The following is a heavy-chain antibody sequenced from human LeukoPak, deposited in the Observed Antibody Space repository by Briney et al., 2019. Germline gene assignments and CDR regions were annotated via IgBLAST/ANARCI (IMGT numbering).Heavy chain of an antibody. CDR1: AFTFSSCA. J-gene: IGHJ4*02. Sequence: GGSLRLSCAASAFTFSSCAMTWVRQAPGKGLDWVSTIGGSGDSTSYADSVKGRFTISRDSSKNTLFLQMNSLRAENTAIYYCAKAWPAAGTFDSWGQGSLVTVSS. CDR3: AKAWPAAGTFDS. D-gene: IGHD6-13*01. CDR2: IGGSGDST. V-gene: IGHV3-23*01.